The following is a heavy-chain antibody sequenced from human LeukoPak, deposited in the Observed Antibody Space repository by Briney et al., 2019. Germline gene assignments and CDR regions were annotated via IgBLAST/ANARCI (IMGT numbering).Heavy chain of an antibody. V-gene: IGHV3-11*04. J-gene: IGHJ6*04. CDR2: ITSSGKSV. Sequence: GGSLRLSCAASGFTFSDYYMGWIRQAPGKGLEWVSYITSSGKSVYYAASVKGRFTISRDNAKNSLYLQMNSLRAEDTAVYYCAELGITMIGGVWGKGTTVTISS. CDR1: GFTFSDYY. D-gene: IGHD3-10*02. CDR3: AELGITMIGGV.